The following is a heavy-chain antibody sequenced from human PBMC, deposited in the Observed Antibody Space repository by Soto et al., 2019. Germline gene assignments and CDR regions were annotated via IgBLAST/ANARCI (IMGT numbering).Heavy chain of an antibody. V-gene: IGHV3-48*02. D-gene: IGHD6-6*01. Sequence: EVQLVESGGGLVQPGGSLRLSCAASGFTFSNYGMNWVRQAPGKGLAWVSYISSSIATIQYADSVKGRFTISRDNAKNSLYLQINSLRDEDTAVYYCARGGASRPDYCGQGTLVTVSS. J-gene: IGHJ4*02. CDR1: GFTFSNYG. CDR3: ARGGASRPDY. CDR2: ISSSIATI.